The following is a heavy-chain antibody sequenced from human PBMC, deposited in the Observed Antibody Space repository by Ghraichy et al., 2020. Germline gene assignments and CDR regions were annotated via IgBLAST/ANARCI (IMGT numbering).Heavy chain of an antibody. CDR1: GFPLSSNY. D-gene: IGHD1-20*01. CDR3: ARGLEYNWNDLGY. J-gene: IGHJ4*02. V-gene: IGHV3-53*01. Sequence: LSLTCAPSGFPLSSNYFNWFRLAPGKGQEWVSTIHSGVATYYADSVKGRFTISRDNSKNTLYLQMNSLRVEDTAVYYCARGLEYNWNDLGYWGQGTLVTVST. CDR2: IHSGVAT.